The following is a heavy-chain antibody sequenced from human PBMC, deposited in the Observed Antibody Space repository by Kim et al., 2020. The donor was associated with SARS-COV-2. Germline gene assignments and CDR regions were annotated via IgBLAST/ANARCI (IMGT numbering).Heavy chain of an antibody. V-gene: IGHV7-4-1*02. D-gene: IGHD6-13*01. CDR3: ARPAQYSSSWYYYYYGMDV. CDR1: GYTFTSYA. Sequence: ASVKVSCKASGYTFTSYAMNWVRQAPGQGLEWMGWINTNTGNPTYAQGFTGRFVFSLDTSVSTAYLQISSLKAEDTAVYYCARPAQYSSSWYYYYYGMDVWGQGTTVTVSS. J-gene: IGHJ6*02. CDR2: INTNTGNP.